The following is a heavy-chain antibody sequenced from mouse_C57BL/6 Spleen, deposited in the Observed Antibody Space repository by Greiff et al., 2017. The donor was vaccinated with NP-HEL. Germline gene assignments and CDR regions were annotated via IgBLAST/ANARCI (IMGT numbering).Heavy chain of an antibody. CDR2: ISDGGSYT. CDR1: GFTFSSYA. J-gene: IGHJ4*01. V-gene: IGHV5-4*01. Sequence: EVKVVESGGGLVKPGGSLKLSCAASGFTFSSYAMSWVRQTPDKRLEWVATISDGGSYTYYPDNVKGRFTISRDNAKNNLYLQMSHLKSEDTAMYYCARDGDYHGMDYWGQGTSVTVSS. D-gene: IGHD1-1*01. CDR3: ARDGDYHGMDY.